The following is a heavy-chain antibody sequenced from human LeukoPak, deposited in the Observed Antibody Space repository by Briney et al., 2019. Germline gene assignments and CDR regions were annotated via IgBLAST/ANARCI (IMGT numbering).Heavy chain of an antibody. CDR2: ISPDNT. Sequence: GGSLRLSCAASGFSFSTNPMSWVRQAPGKGLEWVSAISPDNTYYADSVKGRLTISRDNYTNTVDLHMNSPRAEDTAIYYCVKEHVDRAFTRSFEIWGQGIVVTVSS. V-gene: IGHV3-23*01. J-gene: IGHJ3*02. D-gene: IGHD3-3*02. CDR3: VKEHVDRAFTRSFEI. CDR1: GFSFSTNP.